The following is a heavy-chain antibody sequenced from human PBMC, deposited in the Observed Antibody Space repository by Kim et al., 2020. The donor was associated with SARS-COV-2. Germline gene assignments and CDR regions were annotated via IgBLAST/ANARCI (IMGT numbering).Heavy chain of an antibody. J-gene: IGHJ6*02. CDR1: GGTFSSYA. D-gene: IGHD6-13*01. Sequence: SVKVSCKASGGTFSSYAISWVRQAPGQGLEWMGGIIPIFGTANYAQKFQGRVTITADESTSTAYMELSSLRSEDTAVYYCARREAAAEDYYYYGMDVWGQGTTVTVSS. CDR2: IIPIFGTA. V-gene: IGHV1-69*13. CDR3: ARREAAAEDYYYYGMDV.